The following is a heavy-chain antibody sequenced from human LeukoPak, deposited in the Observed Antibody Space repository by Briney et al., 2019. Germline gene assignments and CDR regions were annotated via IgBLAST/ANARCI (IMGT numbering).Heavy chain of an antibody. D-gene: IGHD2-15*01. J-gene: IGHJ4*02. CDR2: IYPADSDT. Sequence: GESLKISCQVSGYTFTSSWIGWLRQMPGKGLEWMGIIYPADSDTRYKPSFEGQVTISADKSISTAYLQWSSLKASDTAMYYCARRYCSGGTCYFDYWGQGTLVIVSS. CDR3: ARRYCSGGTCYFDY. V-gene: IGHV5-51*01. CDR1: GYTFTSSW.